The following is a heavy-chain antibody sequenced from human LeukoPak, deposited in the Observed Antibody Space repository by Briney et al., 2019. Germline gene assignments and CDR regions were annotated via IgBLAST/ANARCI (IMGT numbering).Heavy chain of an antibody. CDR2: IYHSGST. V-gene: IGHV4-30-2*01. D-gene: IGHD3-16*02. CDR3: ARGLYFGVIPVSWGFDYYGMDV. CDR1: GGSISSGGYS. J-gene: IGHJ6*02. Sequence: SQTLSLTCAVSGGSISSGGYSWSWIRQPPGKGPEWIGYIYHSGSTYYNPSLKSRVTISVDRSKNQFSLKLSSVTAADTAVYYCARGLYFGVIPVSWGFDYYGMDVWGQGTTVTVSS.